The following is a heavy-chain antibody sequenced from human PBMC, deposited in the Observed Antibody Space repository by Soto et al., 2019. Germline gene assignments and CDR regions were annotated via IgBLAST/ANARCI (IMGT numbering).Heavy chain of an antibody. Sequence: QVQLQESGPGLVKPSQTLSLICTVSGGSVNSGDYYWSWVRQHPGKALEWIGYIYYSGSTYYNPSLESRVTISVDTAKNQFSLNLSSVTAADTAVYYCARRRTNFWSGYASFFDYWGQGTLVTLSS. CDR1: GGSVNSGDYY. D-gene: IGHD3-3*01. CDR3: ARRRTNFWSGYASFFDY. J-gene: IGHJ4*02. V-gene: IGHV4-31*03. CDR2: IYYSGST.